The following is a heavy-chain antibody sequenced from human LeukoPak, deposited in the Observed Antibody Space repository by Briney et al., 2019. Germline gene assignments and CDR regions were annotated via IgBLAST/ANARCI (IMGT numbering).Heavy chain of an antibody. CDR2: ISGSGGST. V-gene: IGHV3-23*01. J-gene: IGHJ4*02. CDR1: GFTFSSYG. D-gene: IGHD3-3*01. CDR3: AARYDFWSGPIQPDY. Sequence: PGGTLRLSCAASGFTFSSYGMSWVRQAPGKGLEWVSAISGSGGSTYYADSVKGRFTISRDNSKNTLYLQMNSLRAEDTAVYYCAARYDFWSGPIQPDYWGQGTLVTVSS.